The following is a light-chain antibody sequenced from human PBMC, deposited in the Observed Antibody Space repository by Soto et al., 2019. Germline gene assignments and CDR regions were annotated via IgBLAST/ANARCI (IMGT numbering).Light chain of an antibody. CDR3: SSYADSNIL. V-gene: IGLV2-8*01. Sequence: QSVLTQPPSASGSPGQSVTISCTGTSSDVGGYNYVSWYQQHPGKAPKLMISEVSKRPSGVPDRFSGSKSGNTASLTVSGLQAEDEADYYCSSYADSNILFGGGTQLTVL. J-gene: IGLJ2*01. CDR1: SSDVGGYNY. CDR2: EVS.